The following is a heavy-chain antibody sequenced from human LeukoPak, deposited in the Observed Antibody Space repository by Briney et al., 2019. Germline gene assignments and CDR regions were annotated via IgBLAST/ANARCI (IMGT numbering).Heavy chain of an antibody. CDR1: GFTFDDYA. D-gene: IGHD2-15*01. J-gene: IGHJ3*01. Sequence: PGRSLRLSCAASGFTFDDYAMHWVRQAPGKGLEWVSGISWNSGSIGYADSVTGRFTISRDNAKNSLYLQINSLRDEDTAVYYCAREVGSPAVRSAFDLWGQGTMVTVSS. CDR3: AREVGSPAVRSAFDL. V-gene: IGHV3-9*01. CDR2: ISWNSGSI.